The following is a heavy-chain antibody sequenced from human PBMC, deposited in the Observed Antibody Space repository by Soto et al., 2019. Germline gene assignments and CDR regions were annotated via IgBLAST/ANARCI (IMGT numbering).Heavy chain of an antibody. CDR3: ATADEQLGNFDY. V-gene: IGHV1-18*04. CDR2: ISAYNGNT. D-gene: IGHD6-6*01. Sequence: ASVKVSCKASGYTFTSYGISWVRQAPGQGLEWMGWISAYNGNTNYAQKFQGRVTMTEDTSTDTAYMELSSLRSEDTAVYYCATADEQLGNFDYWGQGTLVTVSS. CDR1: GYTFTSYG. J-gene: IGHJ4*02.